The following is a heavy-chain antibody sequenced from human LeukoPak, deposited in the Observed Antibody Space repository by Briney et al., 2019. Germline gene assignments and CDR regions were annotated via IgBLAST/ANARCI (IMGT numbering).Heavy chain of an antibody. CDR1: GFTFSSYE. CDR3: ARSSGWYDNHFDF. J-gene: IGHJ4*02. V-gene: IGHV3-48*03. Sequence: PGGSLRLSCAASGFTFSSYEMNWVRQAPGKGLEWISYISSSSSTIAYADSVKGRFTIFRDSAKNSLYLQMNSLRAEDTAVYYCARSSGWYDNHFDFWGQGTLVTVSS. D-gene: IGHD6-19*01. CDR2: ISSSSSTI.